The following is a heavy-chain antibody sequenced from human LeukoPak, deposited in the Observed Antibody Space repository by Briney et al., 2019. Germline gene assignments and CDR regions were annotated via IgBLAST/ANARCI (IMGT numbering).Heavy chain of an antibody. J-gene: IGHJ4*02. V-gene: IGHV3-73*01. D-gene: IGHD6-13*01. CDR1: GFTFSGSA. Sequence: GGSLKLSCAASGFTFSGSAVHWVRQASGKGLEWVGRIRNKANSYATAYAASVNGRFTISRDDSKNTAYLHMNSLKIEDTAVYYCGRLIEAAGTSFDYWGQGTLVTVSS. CDR3: GRLIEAAGTSFDY. CDR2: IRNKANSYAT.